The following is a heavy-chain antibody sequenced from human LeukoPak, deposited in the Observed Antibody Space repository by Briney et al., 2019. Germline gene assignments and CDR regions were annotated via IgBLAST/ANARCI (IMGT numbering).Heavy chain of an antibody. Sequence: GASVKVSCKASEYSFTSYAMNWVRQAPGQGLEWMGWINTNTGNPTYAQGFTGRYVFSLDTSVSTAYLQISSLKAEDTAVYYCAREGAPRWYYYMDVWGKGTTVTVSS. CDR2: INTNTGNP. CDR1: EYSFTSYA. V-gene: IGHV7-4-1*02. D-gene: IGHD4-23*01. CDR3: AREGAPRWYYYMDV. J-gene: IGHJ6*03.